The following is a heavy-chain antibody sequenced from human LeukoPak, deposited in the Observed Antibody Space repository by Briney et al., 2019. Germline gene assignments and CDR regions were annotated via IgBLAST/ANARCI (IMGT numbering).Heavy chain of an antibody. CDR2: IYHSGST. Sequence: PSETLSLTCAVSGGSISSSNWWSWVRPPPGKGLEWSGEIYHSGSTNSNPALESRVSISVDKYKKQLSLKQSSVTGADTAVYYCARRLRYFDWLLDYFDYWGQGTVVIVTA. D-gene: IGHD3-9*01. J-gene: IGHJ4*02. CDR1: GGSISSSNW. CDR3: ARRLRYFDWLLDYFDY. V-gene: IGHV4-4*02.